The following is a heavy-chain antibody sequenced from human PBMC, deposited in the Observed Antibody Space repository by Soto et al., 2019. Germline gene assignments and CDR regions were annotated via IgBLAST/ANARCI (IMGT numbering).Heavy chain of an antibody. V-gene: IGHV3-30*18. CDR1: GFSFSSYA. CDR3: SKDITTPRAVAGSSVDY. J-gene: IGHJ4*02. D-gene: IGHD6-19*01. CDR2: ISYDGSNK. Sequence: PGGSLRLSCAASGFSFSSYAMHWVRQAPGKGLEWVAVISYDGSNKYYADSVKGRFTISRDNSKNTLYLQMNSLRAEDTAVYYWSKDITTPRAVAGSSVDYWGQGTLVTVSS.